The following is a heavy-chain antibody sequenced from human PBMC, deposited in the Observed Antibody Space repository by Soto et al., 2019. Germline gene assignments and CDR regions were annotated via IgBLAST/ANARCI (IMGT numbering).Heavy chain of an antibody. V-gene: IGHV4-59*01. CDR2: IYYSGST. CDR1: GGSTSSYY. D-gene: IGHD3-10*01. CDR3: ARDDYGTAYAFDI. J-gene: IGHJ3*02. Sequence: NPSETLSLTCTVSGGSTSSYYWSWIRQPPGKGLEWIGYIYYSGSTNYNPSLKSRVTISVDTSKNQFSLKLSSVTAADTAVYYCARDDYGTAYAFDIWGQGTMVTVSS.